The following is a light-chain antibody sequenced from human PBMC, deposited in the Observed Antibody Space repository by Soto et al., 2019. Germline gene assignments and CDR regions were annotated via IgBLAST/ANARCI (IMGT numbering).Light chain of an antibody. J-gene: IGLJ1*01. CDR1: KSDIGVYDF. CDR2: EVF. V-gene: IGLV2-8*01. Sequence: HPASGPRSPARLVTISCTGTKSDIGVYDFVSWYQHLPGKAPRLIIYEVFQRPSGVPDRFSGSKSGNTASLTVSGLQAADEADHFCKSYAGSNTYVFGSGTKVTVL. CDR3: KSYAGSNTYV.